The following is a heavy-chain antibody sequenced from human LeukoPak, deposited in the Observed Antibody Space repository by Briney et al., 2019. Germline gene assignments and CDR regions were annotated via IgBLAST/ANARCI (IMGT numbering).Heavy chain of an antibody. J-gene: IGHJ4*02. V-gene: IGHV3-23*01. CDR1: GFTFSSYA. Sequence: PGGSLRLSCSASGFTFSSYAMSWVRQAPGKGLEWVSGISGSGGNTYYADSAKGRFTVSRDNSKNTLYLQMNSLRAEDAAVYYCAKDREITYSLGAFDYWGQGTLVTVSS. D-gene: IGHD3-16*01. CDR2: ISGSGGNT. CDR3: AKDREITYSLGAFDY.